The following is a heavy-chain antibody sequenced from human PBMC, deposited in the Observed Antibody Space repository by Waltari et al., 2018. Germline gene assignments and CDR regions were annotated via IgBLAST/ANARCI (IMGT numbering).Heavy chain of an antibody. CDR2: IYHTGST. J-gene: IGHJ4*02. D-gene: IGHD6-19*01. Sequence: QVQLQESGPGLVKPLGTLSLTSAVSGGSISINNWWSWVRQAPGKGLDWIGEIYHTGSTNYNPALKSRVTISVDKSRNHFSLNLTSVTVADTALYYCASRAVAGNNFDYWGQGRLVTVSS. V-gene: IGHV4-4*02. CDR1: GGSISINNW. CDR3: ASRAVAGNNFDY.